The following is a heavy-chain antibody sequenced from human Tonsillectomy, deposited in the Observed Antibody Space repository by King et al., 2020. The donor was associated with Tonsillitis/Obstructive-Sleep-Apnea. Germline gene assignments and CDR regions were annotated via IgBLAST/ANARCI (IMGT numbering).Heavy chain of an antibody. Sequence: VQLVESGGGLVQPGGSLRLSCAASGFTFSSYAMSWVRQAPGKGMEWVSAHSGSGGSTYYADSVKGRFTISRDNSKNTLYLQMNSLRTEDTAVYYCARWARRYGYSGYYYYYMDVWGKGTTVTVSS. V-gene: IGHV3-23*04. J-gene: IGHJ6*03. CDR1: GFTFSSYA. D-gene: IGHD5-18*01. CDR3: ARWARRYGYSGYYYYYMDV. CDR2: HSGSGGST.